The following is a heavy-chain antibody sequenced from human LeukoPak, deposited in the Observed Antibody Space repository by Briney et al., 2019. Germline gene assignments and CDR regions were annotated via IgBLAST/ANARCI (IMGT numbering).Heavy chain of an antibody. CDR2: MNPNSGNT. J-gene: IGHJ5*02. V-gene: IGHV1-8*03. D-gene: IGHD3-10*01. CDR1: GYTFTSYD. CDR3: ARKMDGGSGSYYNWFDP. Sequence: ASVKVSCKASGYTFTSYDINWVRQATGQVLEWMGWMNPNSGNTGYAQKFQGRVTITRNTSISTAYMELSSLRSEDTAVYYCARKMDGGSGSYYNWFDPWGQGTLVTVSS.